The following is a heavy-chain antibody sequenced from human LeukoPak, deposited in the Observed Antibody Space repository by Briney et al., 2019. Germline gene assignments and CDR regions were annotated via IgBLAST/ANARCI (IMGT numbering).Heavy chain of an antibody. CDR2: IIPIFGTA. Sequence: ASVKVSCNASGGTFSSYAISWVRQAPGQGLEWMGGIIPIFGTANYAQKFQGRVTITTDESTSTAYMELSSLRSEDTAVYYCARFFPSLDYYDSSGYYGDAFDIWGQGTMVTVSS. CDR3: ARFFPSLDYYDSSGYYGDAFDI. J-gene: IGHJ3*02. CDR1: GGTFSSYA. V-gene: IGHV1-69*05. D-gene: IGHD3-22*01.